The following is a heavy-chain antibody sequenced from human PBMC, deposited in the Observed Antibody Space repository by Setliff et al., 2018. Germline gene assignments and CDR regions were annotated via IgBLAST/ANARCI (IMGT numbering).Heavy chain of an antibody. CDR3: ARHGLQFLEWLSAFDY. Sequence: PSETLSLTCAVSGYSISSGYYWGWIRQPPGKGLEWIGNIYHSGSTYYNPSLKSRVTISVDTSKNQFSLKLTSVTAADTAVYYCARHGLQFLEWLSAFDYWGQGTLGTVSS. CDR1: GYSISSGYY. CDR2: IYHSGST. D-gene: IGHD3-3*01. V-gene: IGHV4-38-2*01. J-gene: IGHJ4*02.